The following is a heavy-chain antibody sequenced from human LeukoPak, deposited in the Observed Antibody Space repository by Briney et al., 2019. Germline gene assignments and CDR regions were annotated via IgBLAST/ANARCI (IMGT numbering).Heavy chain of an antibody. Sequence: ASVKVSFTASGYRFIDYGISWVRQAPRPGLELMGLITTYNSNTNYAQKVEGRLTMITDTHTTTRYLELRSLRPEDTAVYYCACGAHMSLQFPDCWGQGTLVTVSS. CDR3: ACGAHMSLQFPDC. V-gene: IGHV1-18*04. CDR1: GYRFIDYG. CDR2: ITTYNSNT. J-gene: IGHJ4*02. D-gene: IGHD2-21*01.